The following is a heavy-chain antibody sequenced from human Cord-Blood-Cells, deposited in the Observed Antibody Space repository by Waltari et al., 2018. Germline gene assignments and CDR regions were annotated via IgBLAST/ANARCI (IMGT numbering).Heavy chain of an antibody. Sequence: EVQLVESGGGLVQPGGSLRLSCAASGFTVSSHYMSWVRQAPGKGLEWVSVIYSGGSTYYADSVKGRFTISRHNSKNTLYLQMNSLRAEDTAVYYCAVKLNTGWFDPWGQGTLVTVSS. J-gene: IGHJ5*02. CDR1: GFTVSSHY. CDR2: IYSGGST. CDR3: AVKLNTGWFDP. D-gene: IGHD3-10*01. V-gene: IGHV3-53*04.